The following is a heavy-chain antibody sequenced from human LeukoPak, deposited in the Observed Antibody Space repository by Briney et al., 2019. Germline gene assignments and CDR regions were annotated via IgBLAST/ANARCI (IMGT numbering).Heavy chain of an antibody. J-gene: IGHJ4*02. CDR2: INPNSGGT. Sequence: GASVKVSCKASGYTFTGYYMHWVRQAPGQGLEWMGWINPNSGGTNYAQKFQGRVTMTRDTSISTAYMELSRLRSDDTAVYYCARVARGEYYDILTGYYSPHFDYWGQGTLVTVSS. D-gene: IGHD3-9*01. CDR3: ARVARGEYYDILTGYYSPHFDY. V-gene: IGHV1-2*02. CDR1: GYTFTGYY.